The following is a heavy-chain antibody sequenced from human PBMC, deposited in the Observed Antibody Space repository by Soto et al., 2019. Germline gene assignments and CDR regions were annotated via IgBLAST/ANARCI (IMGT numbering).Heavy chain of an antibody. V-gene: IGHV3-23*01. CDR1: GFTFSSYA. Sequence: GGSLRLSCAASGFTFSSYAMSWVRQAPGKGLEWVSAISGSGGSTYYADSVKGRFTISRDNSKNTLYLQMNSLRAEDTAVYYCAKDGAWYHDFWSGYNWFDPWGQGTLVTVSS. D-gene: IGHD3-3*01. CDR2: ISGSGGST. CDR3: AKDGAWYHDFWSGYNWFDP. J-gene: IGHJ5*02.